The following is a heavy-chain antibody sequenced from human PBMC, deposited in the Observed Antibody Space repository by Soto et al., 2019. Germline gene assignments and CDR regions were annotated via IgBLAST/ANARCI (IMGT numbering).Heavy chain of an antibody. CDR1: GGTFSSYA. D-gene: IGHD2-2*01. CDR2: IIPISDTT. Sequence: QVQLVQSGAEVKKPGSSVKVSCKASGGTFSSYAISWVRQAPGQGLEWMGGIIPISDTTNYAQKFQGRVTITADESTSTAYMELSSLRSEDTAAYYCARSQGSSTSLEIYYYYYYGVDVWGQGTTVTVSS. CDR3: ARSQGSSTSLEIYYYYYYGVDV. V-gene: IGHV1-69*01. J-gene: IGHJ6*02.